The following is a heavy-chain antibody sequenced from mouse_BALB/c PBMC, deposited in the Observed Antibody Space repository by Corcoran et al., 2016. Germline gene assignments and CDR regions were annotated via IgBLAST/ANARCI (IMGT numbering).Heavy chain of an antibody. CDR3: ARWDWYFDV. J-gene: IGHJ1*01. V-gene: IGHV14-3*02. CDR1: GFNIKDTY. Sequence: EVQLQQSGAELVKPGASVKFSCTASGFNIKDTYMHWVKQRPEQGLEWIGRIDPANGNTKYDPKFQGKANITADTSSNTAYLQLSSLTSEDTAVYYCARWDWYFDVWGAGTTVTVSS. CDR2: IDPANGNT.